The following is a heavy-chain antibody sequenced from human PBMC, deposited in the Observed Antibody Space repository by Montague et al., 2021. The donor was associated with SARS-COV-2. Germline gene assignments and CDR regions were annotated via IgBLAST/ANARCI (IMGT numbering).Heavy chain of an antibody. CDR3: ARVGRQQLVRLSGMDV. Sequence: SETLSLTCTVSGGSISSSSYYWGWIRQPPGKGLEWFGSIYYSGSTYYXPSLKGRVTISVDTSKNQFSLKLSSVTAADTAVYYCARVGRQQLVRLSGMDVWGQGTTVTVSS. V-gene: IGHV4-39*07. D-gene: IGHD6-13*01. CDR1: GGSISSSSYY. CDR2: IYYSGST. J-gene: IGHJ6*02.